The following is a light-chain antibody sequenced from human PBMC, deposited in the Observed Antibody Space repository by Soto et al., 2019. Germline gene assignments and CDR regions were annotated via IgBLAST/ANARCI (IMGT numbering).Light chain of an antibody. CDR3: MQTIQVPSIA. V-gene: IGKV2D-29*01. J-gene: IGKJ5*01. Sequence: YWYVQKSGQPPKLLIYEVSNRFSGASERFSGSGAGTDFTLKIRRVEAEDVGVYYCMQTIQVPSIAFGQGTRLEIK. CDR2: EVS.